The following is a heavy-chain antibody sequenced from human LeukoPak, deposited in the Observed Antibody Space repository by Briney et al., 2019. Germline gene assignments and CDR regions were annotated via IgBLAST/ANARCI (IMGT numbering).Heavy chain of an antibody. J-gene: IGHJ4*02. V-gene: IGHV4-34*01. CDR3: ARARCSSSSCYSNFDY. D-gene: IGHD2-2*01. Sequence: SETLSLTCTVSGGSFSGYYWSWIRQSPGKGLELIGEISHSGSTNYNPSLKSRVTMSVNTSKNQFSLKLNSVTAADTAVYYCARARCSSSSCYSNFDYWGQGTPVTVSS. CDR1: GGSFSGYY. CDR2: ISHSGST.